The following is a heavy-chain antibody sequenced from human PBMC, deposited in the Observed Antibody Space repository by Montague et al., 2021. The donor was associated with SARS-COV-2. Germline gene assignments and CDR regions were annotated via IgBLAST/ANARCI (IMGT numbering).Heavy chain of an antibody. CDR1: GGSISSYY. V-gene: IGHV4-4*07. CDR2: IYTSGST. Sequence: SETLSLTCTVSGGSISSYYWSWIWQPAGKGLEWIGSIYTSGSTNYNPSLKSRVTMSVDTSKNQISLKLSSVTVADTAVYYCAREWGLTLFGVGLYYCYYMDVWGEGTTVTVAS. J-gene: IGHJ6*03. CDR3: AREWGLTLFGVGLYYCYYMDV. D-gene: IGHD3-3*01.